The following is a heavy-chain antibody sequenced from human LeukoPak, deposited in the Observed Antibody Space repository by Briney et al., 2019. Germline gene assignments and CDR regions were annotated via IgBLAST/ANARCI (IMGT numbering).Heavy chain of an antibody. Sequence: SVKVSCKASGGTFSSYAISWVRQAPGQGLEWMGRIIPILGIANYAQKFQGRVTITADKSTSTAYMELSSLRSEDTAVYYCARDLPYDSSGYYDYWGQGTLVTVSS. D-gene: IGHD3-22*01. V-gene: IGHV1-69*04. J-gene: IGHJ4*02. CDR1: GGTFSSYA. CDR2: IIPILGIA. CDR3: ARDLPYDSSGYYDY.